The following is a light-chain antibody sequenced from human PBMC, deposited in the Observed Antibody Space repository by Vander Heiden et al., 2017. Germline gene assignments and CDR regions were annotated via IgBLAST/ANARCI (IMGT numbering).Light chain of an antibody. J-gene: IGLJ2*01. CDR2: EDN. CDR3: QSYDSSNQV. CDR1: SGSIASNY. Sequence: FMLTPPHPVSESPGKTVTIACTRSSGSIASNYVQWYQQRPGSSPTTVIYEDNQRPSGVPDRFSGSIDSSSNSASLTISGLKTEDEADYYCQSYDSSNQVFGGGTKLTVL. V-gene: IGLV6-57*01.